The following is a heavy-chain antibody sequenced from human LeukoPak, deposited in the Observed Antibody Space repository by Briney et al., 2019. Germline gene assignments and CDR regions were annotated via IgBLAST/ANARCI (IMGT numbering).Heavy chain of an antibody. V-gene: IGHV1-46*01. Sequence: ASVKVSCKASGYTFTSYYMHWVRQAPGQGLEWMGIINPSGGSTSYAQKFQGRVTITADESTSTAYMELSSLRSEDTAVYYCARDFLWGRNYYYYMDVWGKGTTVTVSS. CDR3: ARDFLWGRNYYYYMDV. J-gene: IGHJ6*03. CDR1: GYTFTSYY. CDR2: INPSGGST. D-gene: IGHD7-27*01.